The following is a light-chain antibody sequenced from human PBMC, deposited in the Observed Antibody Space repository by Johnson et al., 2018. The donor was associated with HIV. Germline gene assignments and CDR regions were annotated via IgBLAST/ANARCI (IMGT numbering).Light chain of an antibody. CDR2: GND. J-gene: IGLJ1*01. Sequence: QPVLTQPPSVSGAPGQRVTISCTGSSSNIGAGYDVHWYQQFPGTAPKLLIYGNDNRPSGVPERFSGSKSGTSASLAITGLQAEDEADYYCQSYDTALSGSKVFGTGTEVTVL. V-gene: IGLV1-40*01. CDR1: SSNIGAGYD. CDR3: QSYDTALSGSKV.